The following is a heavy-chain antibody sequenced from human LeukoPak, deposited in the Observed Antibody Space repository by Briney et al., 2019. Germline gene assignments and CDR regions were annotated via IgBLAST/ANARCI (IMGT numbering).Heavy chain of an antibody. Sequence: PSETLSLTCTVSGGSISSYYWSWIRQPPGKGLEWIGYIYYSGSTNYNPSLKSRVTISVDTSKNQFSLKLSSVTVADTAVYYCARALPVYYDSSGYYPLLDYWGQGTLVTVSS. D-gene: IGHD3-22*01. CDR3: ARALPVYYDSSGYYPLLDY. CDR1: GGSISSYY. CDR2: IYYSGST. J-gene: IGHJ4*02. V-gene: IGHV4-59*01.